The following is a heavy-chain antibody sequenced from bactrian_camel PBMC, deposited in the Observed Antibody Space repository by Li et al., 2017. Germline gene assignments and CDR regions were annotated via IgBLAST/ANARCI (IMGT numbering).Heavy chain of an antibody. Sequence: HVQLVESGGGLVRPGGSLRLSCVASGFQFSTYWMFWVRQGPGKGLEWVADINRAGDISYYADSVKGRFTISRGNADNTLYLQMNSLQPEDTAIYYCAADGGSSDVCYNWIKIRTTDFSYWGQGTQVTVS. V-gene: IGHV3S1*01. CDR2: INRAGDIS. CDR3: AADGGSSDVCYNWIKIRTTDFSY. CDR1: GFQFSTYW. D-gene: IGHD6*01. J-gene: IGHJ6*01.